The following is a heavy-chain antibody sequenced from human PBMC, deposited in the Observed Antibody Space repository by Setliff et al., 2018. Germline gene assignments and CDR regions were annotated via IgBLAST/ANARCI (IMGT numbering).Heavy chain of an antibody. Sequence: SVKVSCKASGYTFTSYGFSWVRQAPGQGLEWMGGIIPILGIANYAQKFQGRVTITADKSTSTAYMELSSLRSEDTAVYYCASGYSGYDWLYYYGMDVWGQGTTVTVSS. J-gene: IGHJ6*02. CDR1: GYTFTSYG. CDR2: IIPILGIA. D-gene: IGHD5-12*01. CDR3: ASGYSGYDWLYYYGMDV. V-gene: IGHV1-69*10.